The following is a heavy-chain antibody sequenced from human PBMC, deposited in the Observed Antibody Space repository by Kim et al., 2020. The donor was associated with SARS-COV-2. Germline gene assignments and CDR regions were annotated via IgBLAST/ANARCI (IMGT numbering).Heavy chain of an antibody. Sequence: SVKVSCKASRGTFSSYAISWVRQAPGQGLEWMGGIIPIFGTANYAQKFQGRVTITADESTSTAYMELSSLRSEDTAVYYCARLTGTTVEGYWGQGTLVTVSS. CDR3: ARLTGTTVEGY. D-gene: IGHD1-7*01. J-gene: IGHJ4*02. CDR2: IIPIFGTA. V-gene: IGHV1-69*13. CDR1: RGTFSSYA.